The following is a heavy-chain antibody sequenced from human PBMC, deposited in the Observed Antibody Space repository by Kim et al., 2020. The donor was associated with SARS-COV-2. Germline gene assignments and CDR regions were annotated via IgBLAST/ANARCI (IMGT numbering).Heavy chain of an antibody. D-gene: IGHD1-20*01. Sequence: YADSVKGRFTIARDNAKNSLYLQMNSLRAEDTAVYYCARDEGAYNWYFQHWGQGTLVTVSS. J-gene: IGHJ1*01. V-gene: IGHV3-21*01. CDR3: ARDEGAYNWYFQH.